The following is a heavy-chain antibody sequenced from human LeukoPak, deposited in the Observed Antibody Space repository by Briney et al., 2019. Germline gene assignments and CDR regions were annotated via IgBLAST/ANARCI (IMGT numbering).Heavy chain of an antibody. Sequence: GGSLRLSCAASGFTFSSYSMNWVRQAPGKGLEWVSSISSSSYIYYADSVKGRFTISRDNAKNSLYLQMNSLRAEDTAVYYCARDLFGYCSGGSCYPGYYGMDVWGQGTTVTVSS. CDR1: GFTFSSYS. CDR3: ARDLFGYCSGGSCYPGYYGMDV. CDR2: ISSSSYI. V-gene: IGHV3-21*01. D-gene: IGHD2-15*01. J-gene: IGHJ6*02.